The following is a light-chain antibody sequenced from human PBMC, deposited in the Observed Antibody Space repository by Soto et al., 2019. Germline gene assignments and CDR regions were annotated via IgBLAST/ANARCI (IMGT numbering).Light chain of an antibody. CDR3: QQYNNWPRWT. J-gene: IGKJ1*01. CDR2: GAS. Sequence: IVMTQFPAILSLSPCNRATLSCLTSQSVSSNLAWYQQKPGQAPRLLIYGASTRATGIPARFSGSGSGTEFTLTISSLQSEDFAVYYCQQYNNWPRWTFGQGTKVDI. CDR1: QSVSSN. V-gene: IGKV3-15*01.